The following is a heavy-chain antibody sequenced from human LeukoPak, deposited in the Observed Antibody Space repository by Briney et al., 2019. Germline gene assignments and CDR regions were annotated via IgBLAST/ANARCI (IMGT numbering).Heavy chain of an antibody. D-gene: IGHD3-10*01. CDR3: AKGFGSGNYYYGMDV. V-gene: IGHV3-30*18. CDR2: ISYDGSNK. CDR1: GFTFSAYG. J-gene: IGHJ6*02. Sequence: GGSLRLSCAASGFTFSAYGMHWVRQAPGRGLEWVAVISYDGSNKYYADSVKGRFTISRENSKNTLYLQMNSLRAEDTAVFYCAKGFGSGNYYYGMDVWGHGTTVTVSS.